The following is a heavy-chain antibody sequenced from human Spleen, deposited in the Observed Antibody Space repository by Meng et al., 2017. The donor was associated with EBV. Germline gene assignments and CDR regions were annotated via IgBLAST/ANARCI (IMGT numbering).Heavy chain of an antibody. D-gene: IGHD2-21*01. V-gene: IGHV3-23*01. CDR1: GFTFSSYA. CDR3: AKDCFGDKDS. CDR2: ISVSGDIT. Sequence: EVQLLECGXGWLQSGGSRRLSCADSGFTFSSYALSWVRQAPGRGLEWVSSISVSGDITDYADSVKGRFTISRDDSKNTVYLQMNNLRADDTAVYYCAKDCFGDKDSWGQGTLVTVSS. J-gene: IGHJ4*02.